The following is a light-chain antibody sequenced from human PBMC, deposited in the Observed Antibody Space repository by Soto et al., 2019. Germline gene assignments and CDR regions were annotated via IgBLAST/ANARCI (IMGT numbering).Light chain of an antibody. J-gene: IGKJ2*01. CDR2: AAS. CDR1: QSIGIY. Sequence: DIQMTQSPSSLSASVGDRVTITCRASQSIGIYLNWYQQKPGKAPNLLIYAASTLQRGVPSRFSGSGSETDFTLTISSLQPEDFAIYYCQQSFSTPYTFGQGTKLEIK. V-gene: IGKV1-39*01. CDR3: QQSFSTPYT.